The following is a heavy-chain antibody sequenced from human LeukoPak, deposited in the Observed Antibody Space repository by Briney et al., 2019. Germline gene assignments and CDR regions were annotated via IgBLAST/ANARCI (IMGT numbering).Heavy chain of an antibody. J-gene: IGHJ4*02. CDR2: IYPGDSDT. CDR3: ARRYCSGGSCYSGSDY. CDR1: GYNFTSYW. D-gene: IGHD2-15*01. Sequence: GESLKISCKGSGYNFTSYWIAWVRQMPGKGLGWMGIIYPGDSDTRYSPSFQGQVTISVDKSISTAYLQWSSLKASDTAIYYCARRYCSGGSCYSGSDYWGQGTLVTVSS. V-gene: IGHV5-51*01.